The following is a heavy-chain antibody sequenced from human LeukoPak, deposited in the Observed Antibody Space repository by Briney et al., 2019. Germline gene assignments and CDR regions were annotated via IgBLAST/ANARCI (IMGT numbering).Heavy chain of an antibody. CDR1: GGSISSYY. Sequence: PSETLSLTCTVSGGSISSYYWSWIRQPPGKGLEWIGYIYYSGSTNYNPSLKSRVTISVDTSKNQFSLKLSSVTAADTAVYYCARGGDYFESYFDYWGQGTLVTVSS. D-gene: IGHD2/OR15-2a*01. CDR2: IYYSGST. J-gene: IGHJ4*02. CDR3: ARGGDYFESYFDY. V-gene: IGHV4-59*01.